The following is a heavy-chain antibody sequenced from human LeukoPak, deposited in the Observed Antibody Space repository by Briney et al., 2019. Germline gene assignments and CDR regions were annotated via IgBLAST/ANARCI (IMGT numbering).Heavy chain of an antibody. CDR1: GFTFSTSG. J-gene: IGHJ4*02. CDR2: IVVGSGKT. Sequence: SVKVSCKASGFTFSTSGMQWVRQARGQRLEWIGWIVVGSGKTDYAQKFQERVTITRDMSTSTGHMELSSLRSEDTAVYYCARPSRIAVAGMRYWGQGTLVTVSS. D-gene: IGHD6-19*01. V-gene: IGHV1-58*02. CDR3: ARPSRIAVAGMRY.